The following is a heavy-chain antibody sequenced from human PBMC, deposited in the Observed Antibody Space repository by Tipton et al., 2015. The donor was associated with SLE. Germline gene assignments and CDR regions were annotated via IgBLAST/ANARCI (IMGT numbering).Heavy chain of an antibody. CDR1: GFIFSSYD. V-gene: IGHV3-48*03. J-gene: IGHJ4*02. Sequence: GSLRLSCAASGFIFSSYDMSWVRQVPGKGLEWIAYITHSSSAIHYEESVDGRFTISRDNAKKSLFLQMDSLSVDDTAVYYCARVEGFYGKFHDKWGQGTMVTVSS. CDR2: ITHSSSAI. CDR3: ARVEGFYGKFHDK. D-gene: IGHD4-17*01.